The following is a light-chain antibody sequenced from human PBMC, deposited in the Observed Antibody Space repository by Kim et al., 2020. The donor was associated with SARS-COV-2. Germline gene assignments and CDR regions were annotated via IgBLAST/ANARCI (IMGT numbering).Light chain of an antibody. Sequence: EIVLTQSPVTLSVSPGERATLSCRASQSVASNLAWYHQKPGQAPRLLIHDASKRATGLPARFSGSGSGTEFTLTISSLQSEDFAVYYCKQYNEGTPLTFGEETRLEIK. CDR3: KQYNEGTPLT. V-gene: IGKV3-15*01. CDR1: QSVASN. CDR2: DAS. J-gene: IGKJ5*01.